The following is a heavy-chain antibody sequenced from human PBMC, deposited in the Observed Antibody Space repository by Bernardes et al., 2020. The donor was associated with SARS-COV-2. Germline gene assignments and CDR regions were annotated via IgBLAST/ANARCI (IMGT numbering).Heavy chain of an antibody. CDR1: GDSVSTNSVA. CDR3: AREVRGGPGADHYYGMDV. Sequence: SQTLSLTCDISGDSVSTNSVAWNWLRQSPSRGLEWLGRTYYRSRWYYDYAVSVRSRTTINPDTSKNQFSLHLNSVTPEDTAVYYCAREVRGGPGADHYYGMDVWGQGTTVTVSS. CDR2: TYYRSRWYY. V-gene: IGHV6-1*01. J-gene: IGHJ6*02. D-gene: IGHD7-27*01.